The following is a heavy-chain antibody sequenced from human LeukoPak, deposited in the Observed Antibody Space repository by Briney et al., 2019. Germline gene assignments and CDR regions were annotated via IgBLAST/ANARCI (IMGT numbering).Heavy chain of an antibody. V-gene: IGHV3-66*02. D-gene: IGHD3-22*01. J-gene: IGHJ3*02. CDR1: GLTVSGNH. CDR3: WTYFYDSSVVDDDFDI. CDR2: IYTGGST. Sequence: GSLRLSCAASGLTVSGNHMSWVRQAPEKGLEWVSVIYTGGSTYYADSVRGRFTISRDKSKNTLYLQMSSLRPEDTAVYYCWTYFYDSSVVDDDFDIWGQGTMVTVSS.